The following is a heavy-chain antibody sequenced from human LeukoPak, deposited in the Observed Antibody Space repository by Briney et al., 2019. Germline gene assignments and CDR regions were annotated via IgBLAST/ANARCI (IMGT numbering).Heavy chain of an antibody. Sequence: ASVKVSCTASGNTFTIYYMHWVRQAPGQGLEWMGIINPSGGSTSYAQKFQGRVTMTRDTSTSTVYMELSSLRSEDTAVYYCARDLTMATNQWGSYYFDYWGQGTLVTVSS. CDR3: ARDLTMATNQWGSYYFDY. CDR2: INPSGGST. D-gene: IGHD5-24*01. CDR1: GNTFTIYY. J-gene: IGHJ4*02. V-gene: IGHV1-46*01.